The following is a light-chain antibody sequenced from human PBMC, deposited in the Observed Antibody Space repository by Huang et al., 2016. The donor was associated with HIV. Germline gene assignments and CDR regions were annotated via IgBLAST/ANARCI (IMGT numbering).Light chain of an antibody. CDR3: QQYYQNPQT. CDR2: WAS. V-gene: IGKV4-1*01. CDR1: QSLLYSLKNKNY. Sequence: DIVMTQSPDSLSVSPGERATIDCKSSQSLLYSLKNKNYLAWFQQKPGRPPKLLLYWASTRESGIPERFSGSGSGTDFTLTINNLQPEDVATYYCQQYYQNPQTFGQGT. J-gene: IGKJ5*01.